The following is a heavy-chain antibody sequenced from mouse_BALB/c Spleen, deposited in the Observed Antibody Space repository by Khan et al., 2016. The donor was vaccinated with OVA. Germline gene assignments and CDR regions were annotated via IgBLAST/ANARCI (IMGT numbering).Heavy chain of an antibody. Sequence: EVQLQESGPGLVKPSQSLSLTCTVTGYSITSDYAWNWIRQFPGNKLEWMGYISSTGGTSSNPSLKSRISITRDTSKNQFFLQLKSVTAEETARYYCARSLYYSYGYALDCWGRGTLVTVSS. CDR3: ARSLYYSYGYALDC. J-gene: IGHJ4*01. D-gene: IGHD2-14*01. CDR1: GYSITSDYA. CDR2: ISSTGGT. V-gene: IGHV3-2*02.